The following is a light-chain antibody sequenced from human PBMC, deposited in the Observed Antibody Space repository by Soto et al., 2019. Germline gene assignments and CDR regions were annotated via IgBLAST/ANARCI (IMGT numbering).Light chain of an antibody. V-gene: IGKV1-8*01. J-gene: IGKJ1*01. CDR2: AAS. CDR3: QQYYSYPRT. CDR1: QGISSY. Sequence: AIRMTQSPSSFSASTGDRVTITCRASQGISSYLAWYQQKPWKAPKLLIYAASTLQSGDPSRFSGSGSGTDFTLTISCLQSEDFATYYCQQYYSYPRTFGQGTKVEIK.